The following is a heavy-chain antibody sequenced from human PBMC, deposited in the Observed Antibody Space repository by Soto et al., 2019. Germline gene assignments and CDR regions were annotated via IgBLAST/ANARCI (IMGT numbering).Heavy chain of an antibody. D-gene: IGHD3-22*01. CDR1: GFTFSSYG. J-gene: IGHJ3*02. CDR3: ARDYYDSSGYLRDDAFDI. Sequence: GGSLRLSCAASGFTFSSYGMHWVRQAPGKGLEWVAVIWYDGSNKYYADSVKGRFTISRDNSKNTLYLQMNSLRAEDTAVYYCARDYYDSSGYLRDDAFDIWGQGTMVTDS. CDR2: IWYDGSNK. V-gene: IGHV3-33*01.